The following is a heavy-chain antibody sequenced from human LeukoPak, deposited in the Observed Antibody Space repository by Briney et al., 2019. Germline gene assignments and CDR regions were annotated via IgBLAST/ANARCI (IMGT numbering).Heavy chain of an antibody. D-gene: IGHD3-10*01. V-gene: IGHV1-18*01. CDR1: GYTFTGYG. Sequence: GASVKVSCKASGYTFTGYGISWVRQAPGQGLEWMGWISAYNDDTNYVQKSQDRVTMTTDTSTSTAYMELGSLRSDDTAVYYCARDVRSPMVRGVVFDYWGQGTLVTVSS. J-gene: IGHJ4*02. CDR3: ARDVRSPMVRGVVFDY. CDR2: ISAYNDDT.